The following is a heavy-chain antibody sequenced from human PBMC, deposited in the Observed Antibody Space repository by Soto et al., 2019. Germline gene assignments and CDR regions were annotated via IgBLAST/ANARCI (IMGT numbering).Heavy chain of an antibody. CDR3: AREPGAAAGTGVYNWFDP. CDR2: INPSGGST. D-gene: IGHD6-13*01. Sequence: QVQLVQSGAEVKKPGASVKVSCKASGYTFTSYYMHWVRQAPGQGLEWMGIINPSGGSTSYAQKFQVRVTMTRDTSTSTVYMELSSLRSEDTAVYYCAREPGAAAGTGVYNWFDPWGQGTLVTVSS. J-gene: IGHJ5*02. CDR1: GYTFTSYY. V-gene: IGHV1-46*01.